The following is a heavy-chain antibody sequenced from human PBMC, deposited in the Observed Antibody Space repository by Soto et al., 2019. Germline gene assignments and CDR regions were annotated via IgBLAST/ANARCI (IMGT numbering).Heavy chain of an antibody. CDR1: GYTFTSYA. D-gene: IGHD6-13*01. Sequence: GASVKVSCKASGYTFTSYAMHWVRQAPGQRLEWMGWINAGNGNTKYSQKFQGRVTITRDTSAGTAYMELSSLRSEDTAVYYCAREVIAAERKYYGMDVWGQGTTVTVSS. J-gene: IGHJ6*02. CDR2: INAGNGNT. CDR3: AREVIAAERKYYGMDV. V-gene: IGHV1-3*01.